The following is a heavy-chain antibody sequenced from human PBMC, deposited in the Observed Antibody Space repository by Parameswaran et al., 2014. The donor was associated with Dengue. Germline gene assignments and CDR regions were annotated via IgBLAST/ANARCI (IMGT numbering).Heavy chain of an antibody. CDR2: IYYSGST. CDR3: ARGSVSSSWYWFDP. V-gene: IGHV4-59*01. J-gene: IGHJ5*02. Sequence: WIRQPPGMGLEWIGYIYYSGSTNYNPSLKSRVTISLDTSKNQFSLKLSSVTAADTAVYYCARGSVSSSWYWFDPWGQGTLVTVSS. D-gene: IGHD6-13*01.